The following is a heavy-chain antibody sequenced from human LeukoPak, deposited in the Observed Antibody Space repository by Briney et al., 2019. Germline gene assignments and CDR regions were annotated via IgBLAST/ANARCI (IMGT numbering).Heavy chain of an antibody. J-gene: IGHJ1*01. CDR1: GFTFSSHT. CDR2: LSSTTSYI. D-gene: IGHD2-21*02. CDR3: TSWGDTTAEYFQR. Sequence: GGSLRLSCVASGFTFSSHTMDWVRQAPGKGLEWVSSLSSTTSYIYYADSVKGRFTISRDNAQNSMYLQMNSLRVEDTAVYYCTSWGDTTAEYFQRWGQGALVTVSS. V-gene: IGHV3-21*01.